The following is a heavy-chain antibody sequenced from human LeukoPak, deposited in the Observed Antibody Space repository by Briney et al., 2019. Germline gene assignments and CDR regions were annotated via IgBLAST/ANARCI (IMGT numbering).Heavy chain of an antibody. CDR2: ISSSSGHR. V-gene: IGHV3-11*06. Sequence: GGSLRLSCAVSGFTFSDYYMSWIRQAPGKGLEWVSYISSSSGHRKYADSVKGRFTISRDNAKNSLYLQMNSLRAEDTAVYYCARTTASNWFDPWGQGTLVPVSS. CDR1: GFTFSDYY. J-gene: IGHJ5*02. CDR3: ARTTASNWFDP. D-gene: IGHD1-14*01.